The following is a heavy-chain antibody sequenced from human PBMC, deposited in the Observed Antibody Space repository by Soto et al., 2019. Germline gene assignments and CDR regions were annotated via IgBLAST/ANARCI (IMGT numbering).Heavy chain of an antibody. V-gene: IGHV5-10-1*01. Sequence: PGESLKISCKGSGYSFTSYWISWVRQMPGKGLEWMGRIDPSDSYTNYSPSFQGHVTISADKSISTAYLQWSSLKASDTAMYYCARQKGSMDYYDSSGYYYYYYGMAVWGQGTTVPVSS. J-gene: IGHJ6*02. CDR1: GYSFTSYW. CDR3: ARQKGSMDYYDSSGYYYYYYGMAV. D-gene: IGHD3-22*01. CDR2: IDPSDSYT.